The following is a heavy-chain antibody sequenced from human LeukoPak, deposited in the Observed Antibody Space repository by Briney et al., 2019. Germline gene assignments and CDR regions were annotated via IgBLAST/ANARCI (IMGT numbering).Heavy chain of an antibody. J-gene: IGHJ4*02. CDR1: GGSISSGDYY. Sequence: PSETLSLTCTVSGGSISSGDYYWSWIRQHPGKGLEWIGYIYYSGSTYYNPSLKSRVTISVDTSKNQFSLRLSSVTAADTAVYHCARNTAYSGSYWGAALPVYFDSWGQGTLVTVSS. V-gene: IGHV4-31*03. CDR3: ARNTAYSGSYWGAALPVYFDS. CDR2: IYYSGST. D-gene: IGHD1-26*01.